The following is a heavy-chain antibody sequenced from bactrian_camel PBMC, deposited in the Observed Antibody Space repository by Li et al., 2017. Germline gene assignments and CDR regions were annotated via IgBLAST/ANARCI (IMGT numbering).Heavy chain of an antibody. CDR2: MYNGGSST. CDR1: GNTYAIYC. J-gene: IGHJ6*01. V-gene: IGHV3S54*01. CDR3: AAVVGGGYCYLPDPRYSS. Sequence: VQLVESGGGAVQAGGSLRLSCVASGNTYAIYCLGWFRRAPGKEREAVAAMYNGGSSTYYADSVKGRFTISQDTAKNTLYLQMNSLNPEDTSTYYCAAVVGGGYCYLPDPRYSSLGQGTQVTVS. D-gene: IGHD2*01.